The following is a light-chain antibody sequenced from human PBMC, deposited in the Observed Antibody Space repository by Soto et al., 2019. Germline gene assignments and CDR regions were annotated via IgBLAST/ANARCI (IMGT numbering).Light chain of an antibody. Sequence: IQMTPSPSSLSASVGGRVTITCQASQNINNYLNWYQQKPGRAPKLLIYDASNLEAGVPSRFRGSGSGTDFTFTISRLQPEDIATYYCQQYENLHTFGQGTRLEIK. V-gene: IGKV1-33*01. J-gene: IGKJ5*01. CDR2: DAS. CDR1: QNINNY. CDR3: QQYENLHT.